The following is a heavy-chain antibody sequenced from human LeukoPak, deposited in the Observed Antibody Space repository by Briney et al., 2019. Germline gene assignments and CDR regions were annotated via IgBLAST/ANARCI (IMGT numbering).Heavy chain of an antibody. V-gene: IGHV3-33*08. D-gene: IGHD6-6*01. CDR1: GFTFSNAW. Sequence: PGGSLRLSCAASGFTFSNAWMNWVRQAPGKGLEWVAVIWYDGSNKYYADSVKGRFTISRDNSKNTLYLQMNSLRAEDTAVYYCARASGGYSSSSGREYYYYGMDVWGQGTTVTVSS. CDR3: ARASGGYSSSSGREYYYYGMDV. CDR2: IWYDGSNK. J-gene: IGHJ6*02.